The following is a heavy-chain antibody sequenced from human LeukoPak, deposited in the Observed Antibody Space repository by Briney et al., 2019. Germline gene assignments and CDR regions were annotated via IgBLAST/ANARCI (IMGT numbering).Heavy chain of an antibody. J-gene: IGHJ6*02. CDR3: ARRGTGHGMDV. Sequence: GGSLRFSCAASGFTFNNYWIHWVRQVPGKGLVWVSRINNDGSSASYVDSVKGRFTISRDNAKNTLFLQMNSLRAEDTAVYYCARRGTGHGMDVWGQGTTVIVSS. D-gene: IGHD1-1*01. CDR1: GFTFNNYW. V-gene: IGHV3-74*01. CDR2: INNDGSSA.